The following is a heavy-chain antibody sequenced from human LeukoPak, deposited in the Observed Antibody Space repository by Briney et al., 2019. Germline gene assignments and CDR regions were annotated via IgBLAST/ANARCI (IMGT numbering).Heavy chain of an antibody. Sequence: GGSLRLSCAASGFTFSSYSMNWVRQAPGKGLEWVSSISSSSSHIYYADSVKGRFTISRDNAKNSLYLQMNSLRAEDTAVYYCARQGYIDCSSTSCLYYFDYWGQGTLVTVSS. D-gene: IGHD2-2*01. CDR3: ARQGYIDCSSTSCLYYFDY. CDR2: ISSSSSHI. J-gene: IGHJ4*02. V-gene: IGHV3-21*01. CDR1: GFTFSSYS.